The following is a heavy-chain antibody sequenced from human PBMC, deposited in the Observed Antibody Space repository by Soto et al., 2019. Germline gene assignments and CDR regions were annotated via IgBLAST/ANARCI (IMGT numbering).Heavy chain of an antibody. CDR3: ARDRGGSSWHTYYYYYYRMDV. V-gene: IGHV3-48*02. CDR2: ISSSSSTI. J-gene: IGHJ6*02. D-gene: IGHD6-13*01. Sequence: GGSLRLSCAASGFTFSSYSMNWVRQAPGKGLEWVSYISSSSSTIYYADSVKGRFTISRDNAKNSLYLQMNSLRDEDTAVYYCARDRGGSSWHTYYYYYYRMDVWGQGTTVTVSS. CDR1: GFTFSSYS.